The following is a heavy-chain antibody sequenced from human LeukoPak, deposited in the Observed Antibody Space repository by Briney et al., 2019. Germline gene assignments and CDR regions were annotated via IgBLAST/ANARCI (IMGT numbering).Heavy chain of an antibody. D-gene: IGHD3-10*01. CDR2: INPNSGGT. J-gene: IGHJ4*02. CDR1: GYTFTGYY. Sequence: ASVKVSCKASGYTFTGYYMHWVRQAPGQGLEWVGWINPNSGGTNYAQKFQGRVTMTRDTSISTAYMELSRLRSDDTAVYYCATDIDYCGSGTYYKRGWGQGTLVTVSS. CDR3: ATDIDYCGSGTYYKRG. V-gene: IGHV1-2*02.